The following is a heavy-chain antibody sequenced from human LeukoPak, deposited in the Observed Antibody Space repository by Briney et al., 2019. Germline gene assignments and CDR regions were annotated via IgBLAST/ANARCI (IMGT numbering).Heavy chain of an antibody. V-gene: IGHV4-30-4*08. CDR3: ARINAYYFDY. CDR1: GGSISSGDYY. J-gene: IGHJ4*02. CDR2: IYYSGST. Sequence: SQTLSLTCTVSGGSISSGDYYWSWIRQPPGKGLEWIGYIYYSGSTYSNPSLKSRVTISVDTSKSHFSLKLSSVTAADTAVYYCARINAYYFDYWGQGTLVTVSS.